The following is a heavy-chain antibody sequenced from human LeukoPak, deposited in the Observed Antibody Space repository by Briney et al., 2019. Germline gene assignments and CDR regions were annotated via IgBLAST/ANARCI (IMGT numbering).Heavy chain of an antibody. CDR2: ISTYNGDT. V-gene: IGHV1-18*01. CDR1: GYTFTSYG. J-gene: IGHJ4*02. CDR3: ALIPYCTTATCYYFDF. Sequence: GASVKVSCKASGYTFTSYGISWVRQAPGQGLEWMGWISTYNGDTNYAQKFQGRVTMTADTSTSTTYMELRSLRSDDTAVYYCALIPYCTTATCYYFDFWGQGTLVTVSS. D-gene: IGHD2-2*01.